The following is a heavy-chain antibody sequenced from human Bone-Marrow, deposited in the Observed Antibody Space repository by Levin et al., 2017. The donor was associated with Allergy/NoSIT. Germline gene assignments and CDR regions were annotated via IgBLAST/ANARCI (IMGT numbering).Heavy chain of an antibody. CDR3: AKGGKYSSYLKYDY. D-gene: IGHD6-6*01. CDR1: GFIFSSYA. CDR2: ISDSGGST. J-gene: IGHJ4*02. V-gene: IGHV3-23*01. Sequence: GESLKISCAASGFIFSSYAMSWVRQAPGKGLEWVSGISDSGGSTYYADSVKGRFTISRDNSKNTLYLQVNSLRGEDTAVYYCAKGGKYSSYLKYDYWGQGTLVTVSS.